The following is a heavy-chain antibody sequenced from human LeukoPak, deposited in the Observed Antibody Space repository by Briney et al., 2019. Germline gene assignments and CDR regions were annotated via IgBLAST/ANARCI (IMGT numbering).Heavy chain of an antibody. J-gene: IGHJ4*02. V-gene: IGHV4-4*07. CDR2: IYTSGST. CDR3: ARGQPYYDFWSGYYTFDY. D-gene: IGHD3-3*01. Sequence: SETLSLTCTVSGGSISSYYWSWIRQPAGKGLEWIGRIYTSGSTNYNPSPKSRVTMSVDTSKNQFSLKLSSVTAADTAVYYCARGQPYYDFWSGYYTFDYWGQGTLVTVSS. CDR1: GGSISSYY.